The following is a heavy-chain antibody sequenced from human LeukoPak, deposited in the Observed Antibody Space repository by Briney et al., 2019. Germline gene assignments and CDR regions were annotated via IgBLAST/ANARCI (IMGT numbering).Heavy chain of an antibody. V-gene: IGHV3-9*01. CDR1: GFTFDDYA. D-gene: IGHD3-22*01. CDR2: ISWNSGSI. Sequence: GGSLRLSCAASGFTFDDYAMHWVRQAPGKGLEWVSGISWNSGSIGYADSVKGRFTISSDNAKNSLYLQMNSLRAEDTALYYCAKDSQWGSSGYYYFDYWGQGTLVTVSS. CDR3: AKDSQWGSSGYYYFDY. J-gene: IGHJ4*02.